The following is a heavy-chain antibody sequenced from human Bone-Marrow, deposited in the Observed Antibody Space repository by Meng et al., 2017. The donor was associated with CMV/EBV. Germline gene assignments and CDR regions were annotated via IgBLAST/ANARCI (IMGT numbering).Heavy chain of an antibody. D-gene: IGHD6-13*01. Sequence: SEPLSLTCTVSGGSISSSSYYWGWIRQPPGKGLEWIGSIYYSGSTYYNPSLKSRVTISVDTSKNQFSLKLSSVTAADTAVYYCARQPPSSSWYMGYYYGMDVWGQGTTVTVSS. J-gene: IGHJ6*02. CDR3: ARQPPSSSWYMGYYYGMDV. CDR2: IYYSGST. CDR1: GGSISSSSYY. V-gene: IGHV4-39*01.